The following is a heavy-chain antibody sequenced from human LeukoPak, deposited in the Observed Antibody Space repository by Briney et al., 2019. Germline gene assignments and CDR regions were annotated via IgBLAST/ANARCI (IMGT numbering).Heavy chain of an antibody. CDR1: GSSISTGYY. V-gene: IGHV4-38-2*02. J-gene: IGHJ4*02. CDR3: ARAVLSYYFDY. CDR2: LYHGGST. Sequence: SATLSLTCTVSGSSISTGYYWDWMRQPPGKRLGWSGTLYHGGSTYYKPSLKSRVTISVDTSKNQFSLNRTSVPAADTVVYYCARAVLSYYFDYWGQSAQVTVSS. D-gene: IGHD2/OR15-2a*01.